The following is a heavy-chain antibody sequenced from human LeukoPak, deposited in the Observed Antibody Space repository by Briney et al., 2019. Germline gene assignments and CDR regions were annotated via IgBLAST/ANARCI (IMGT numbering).Heavy chain of an antibody. V-gene: IGHV3-7*01. J-gene: IGHJ4*02. D-gene: IGHD3-22*01. Sequence: GGSLRLSCAASGFTFSSYWMSWVRQAPGKGLEWVANIKQDGSEKYYVDSVKGRFTISRDNAKNSLYLQMYSLRAEDTAVYYCARDFISYYYDSSGYYYWGQGTLVTVSS. CDR2: IKQDGSEK. CDR3: ARDFISYYYDSSGYYY. CDR1: GFTFSSYW.